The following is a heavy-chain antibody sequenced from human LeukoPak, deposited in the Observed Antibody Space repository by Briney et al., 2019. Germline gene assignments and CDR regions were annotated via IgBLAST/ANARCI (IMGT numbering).Heavy chain of an antibody. Sequence: PGGSLRLSCAASGFTFSSYWMSWFRQAPGKGLEWVANIKQDGSEKYYVDSVKGRFTISRDNAKNSLYLQMNSLRAEDTAVYYCARADYYDSSGYYDYWGQGTLVTVSS. CDR2: IKQDGSEK. J-gene: IGHJ4*02. CDR3: ARADYYDSSGYYDY. D-gene: IGHD3-22*01. CDR1: GFTFSSYW. V-gene: IGHV3-7*04.